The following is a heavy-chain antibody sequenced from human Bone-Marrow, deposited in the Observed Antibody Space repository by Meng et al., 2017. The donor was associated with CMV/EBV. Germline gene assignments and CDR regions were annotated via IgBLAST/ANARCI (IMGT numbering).Heavy chain of an antibody. CDR3: ARVLRIPARSGAFDY. D-gene: IGHD6-6*01. V-gene: IGHV4-38-2*02. Sequence: GSLRLSCTVSGYSISSGYYWGWIRQPPGKGLEWIGSIYYSGSTYYNPSLKSRVTISVDTSKNQFSLKLCSVTAADTAVYYCARVLRIPARSGAFDYWGQGTLVTVSS. CDR2: IYYSGST. CDR1: GYSISSGYY. J-gene: IGHJ4*02.